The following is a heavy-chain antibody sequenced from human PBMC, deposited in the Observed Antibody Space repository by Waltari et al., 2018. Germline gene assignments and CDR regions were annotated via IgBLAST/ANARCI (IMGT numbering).Heavy chain of an antibody. Sequence: QVQLQESGPGLVKPSETLSLTCTVSGGSMSNNYWNWIRQPAGKGLEYIGRVFTSGMTNYNPSLNSRVTMSIDTSKGQFSLELTSVTAADTAIYYCARAQERRDAFDFWGKGTMVTVSS. CDR2: VFTSGMT. CDR1: GGSMSNNY. V-gene: IGHV4-4*07. J-gene: IGHJ3*01. D-gene: IGHD1-1*01. CDR3: ARAQERRDAFDF.